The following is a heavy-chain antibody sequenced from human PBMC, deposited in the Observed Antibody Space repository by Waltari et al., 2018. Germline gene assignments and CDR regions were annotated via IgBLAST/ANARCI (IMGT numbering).Heavy chain of an antibody. D-gene: IGHD3-16*02. CDR1: GGTFSSYA. V-gene: IGHV1-69*05. J-gene: IGHJ3*02. CDR3: ASSPVDYIWGSYRPDAFDI. CDR2: TIPIFGTA. Sequence: QVQLVQSGAEVKKPGSSVKVSCKASGGTFSSYAISWVRQAPGQGLEWMGGTIPIFGTANYAQKFQGRVTITTDESTSTAYMELSSLRSEDTAVYYCASSPVDYIWGSYRPDAFDIWGQGTMVTVSS.